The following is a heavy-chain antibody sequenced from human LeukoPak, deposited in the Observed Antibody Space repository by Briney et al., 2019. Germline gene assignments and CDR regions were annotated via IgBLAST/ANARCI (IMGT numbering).Heavy chain of an antibody. V-gene: IGHV5-51*01. CDR1: GYSFTSYW. CDR3: GSSYHYGSGSNLIPFDY. CDR2: IYPGDSDT. Sequence: GESLKISCKGSGYSFTSYWIGWVRQMPGKGLEWMGIIYPGDSDTRYSPSFQGQVTISADKSISTAYLQWSSLKASDTAMYYCGSSYHYGSGSNLIPFDYWGQGTLVTVSS. D-gene: IGHD3-10*01. J-gene: IGHJ4*02.